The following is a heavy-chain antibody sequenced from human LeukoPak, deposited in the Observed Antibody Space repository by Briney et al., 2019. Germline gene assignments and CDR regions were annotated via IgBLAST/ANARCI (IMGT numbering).Heavy chain of an antibody. V-gene: IGHV1-18*01. J-gene: IGHJ4*02. CDR1: GYSFTSYG. CDR3: ARDPSGNPYFFDN. CDR2: INPYNGKT. D-gene: IGHD3-3*01. Sequence: ASVKVSCKPSGYSFTSYGISWVRQAPGQGLEWVGWINPYNGKTNYAQKVQGRVTVTTDTSTSTAYMELRSLRFDDTAVYYCARDPSGNPYFFDNWGQGTLVTVSS.